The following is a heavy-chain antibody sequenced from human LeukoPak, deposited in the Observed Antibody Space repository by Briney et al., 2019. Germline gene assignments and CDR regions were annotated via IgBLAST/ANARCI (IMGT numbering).Heavy chain of an antibody. D-gene: IGHD6-13*01. V-gene: IGHV3-30*02. CDR3: AGGGGAAAGLDFDY. CDR1: GFTFSSYG. J-gene: IGHJ4*02. Sequence: PGGSLRLSCAASGFTFSSYGMHWVRQAPGKGLEWVAFIRYDGSNKYYADSVKGRFTISRDNSKNTLYLQMYSLRAEDTAVYYCAGGGGAAAGLDFDYWGQGTLVTVSS. CDR2: IRYDGSNK.